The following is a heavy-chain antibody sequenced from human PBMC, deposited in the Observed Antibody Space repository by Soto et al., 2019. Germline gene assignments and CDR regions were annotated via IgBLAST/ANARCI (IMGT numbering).Heavy chain of an antibody. CDR2: ISAYNGNT. CDR3: ARLGRGIAVAGALRYWYFDL. Sequence: QVQLVQSGAEVKKPGASVKVSCKASGYTFTSYGISWVRQAPGQGLEWMGWISAYNGNTNYAQKLQGRVTMTTDTSMSTAYMELRSQRSDDTAVYYCARLGRGIAVAGALRYWYFDLWGRGTLVTVSS. D-gene: IGHD6-19*01. V-gene: IGHV1-18*01. CDR1: GYTFTSYG. J-gene: IGHJ2*01.